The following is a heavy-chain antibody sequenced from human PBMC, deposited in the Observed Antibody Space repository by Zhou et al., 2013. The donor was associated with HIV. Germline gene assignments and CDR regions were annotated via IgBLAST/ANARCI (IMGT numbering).Heavy chain of an antibody. Sequence: QVQLVQSGAEVKKPGASVKVSCKASGYTFTSYYMHWVRQAPGQGLEWMGIINPSGGSTSYAQKFQGRVTMTRDTSTSTVYMELSSLRSEDTAVYYCARDLRVVPAAPVSLVGFDIWGQGTMVTVSS. CDR1: GYTFTSYY. CDR2: INPSGGST. D-gene: IGHD2-2*01. V-gene: IGHV1-46*01. J-gene: IGHJ3*02. CDR3: ARDLRVVPAAPVSLVGFDI.